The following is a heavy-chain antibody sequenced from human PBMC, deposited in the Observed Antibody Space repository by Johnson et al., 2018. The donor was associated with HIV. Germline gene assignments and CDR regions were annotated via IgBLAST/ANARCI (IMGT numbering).Heavy chain of an antibody. CDR3: AKDLVVTAPGAFDI. Sequence: EVQLVESGGGLVKPGGSLRLSCAASGFTFHDSYMSWIRQAPGTGLEWVSGINWHGGSTGYADSVKGRFTISRDNAKNSLYLQMNSLRAEDTAVYYCAKDLVVTAPGAFDIWGQGTMVTVSS. CDR1: GFTFHDSY. CDR2: INWHGGST. V-gene: IGHV3-20*04. D-gene: IGHD2-21*02. J-gene: IGHJ3*02.